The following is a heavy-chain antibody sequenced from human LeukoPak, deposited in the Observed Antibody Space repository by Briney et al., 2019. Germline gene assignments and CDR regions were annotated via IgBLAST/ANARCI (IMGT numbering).Heavy chain of an antibody. Sequence: PSGTLSLTCVVSGGSITNNNWWSWVRQPPGKGLEWTGEINHSGSTNYNPSLKSRVTISVDTSKNQFSLKLNFVTAADTAVYYCAKIGYCSTTTCYSTVFDSWGQGTLVTVSS. D-gene: IGHD2-2*01. CDR2: INHSGST. CDR3: AKIGYCSTTTCYSTVFDS. V-gene: IGHV4-4*02. CDR1: GGSITNNNW. J-gene: IGHJ4*02.